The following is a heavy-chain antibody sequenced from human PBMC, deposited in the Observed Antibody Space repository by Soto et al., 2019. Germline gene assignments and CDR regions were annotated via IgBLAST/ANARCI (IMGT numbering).Heavy chain of an antibody. Sequence: QVQLAQSTGEVKKPGASVRVSCKATGYTFIRYGIAWVRQAPGQGFEWMGWISPYNDHTVYAQKFQGRVTMTADTTARTVYMNSRGLKSDDTAVYYCARGGYYDNSWGKLSHYGLDVWGQGTSVSVSS. CDR2: ISPYNDHT. CDR1: GYTFIRYG. V-gene: IGHV1-18*01. D-gene: IGHD3-16*01. J-gene: IGHJ6*02. CDR3: ARGGYYDNSWGKLSHYGLDV.